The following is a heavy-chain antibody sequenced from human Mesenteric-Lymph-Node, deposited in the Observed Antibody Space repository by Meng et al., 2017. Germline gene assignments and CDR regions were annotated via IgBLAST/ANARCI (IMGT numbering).Heavy chain of an antibody. D-gene: IGHD3-10*01. CDR1: GYTFTSYG. J-gene: IGHJ6*02. Sequence: ASVKVSCKASGYTFTSYGISWVRQAPGQGLEWIGLIKGSGGSPTYAQKFQGRVSMTRELSTSTVYLELSSLTPEDTAVYYCAREFYGSGSYYGVRHFVDVWGQGTTVTVSS. CDR2: IKGSGGSP. V-gene: IGHV1-46*01. CDR3: AREFYGSGSYYGVRHFVDV.